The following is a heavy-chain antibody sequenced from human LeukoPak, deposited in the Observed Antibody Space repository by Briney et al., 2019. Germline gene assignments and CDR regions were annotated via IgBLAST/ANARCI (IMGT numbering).Heavy chain of an antibody. CDR3: ARRMRKFVVVTAKNWFDP. CDR1: GGSISSGSYY. CDR2: IYTSGST. Sequence: SQTLSLTCTVSGGSISSGSYYWSWIRQPAGKGLEWIGRIYTSGSTNYNPSLKSRVTISVDTSKNQFSLKLSSVTAADTAVYYCARRMRKFVVVTAKNWFDPWGQGTLVTVSS. V-gene: IGHV4-61*02. J-gene: IGHJ5*02. D-gene: IGHD2-21*02.